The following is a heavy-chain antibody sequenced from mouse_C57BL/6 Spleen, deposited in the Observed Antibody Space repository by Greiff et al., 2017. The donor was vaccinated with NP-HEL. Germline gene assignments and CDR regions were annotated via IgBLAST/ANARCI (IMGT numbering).Heavy chain of an antibody. V-gene: IGHV1-80*01. D-gene: IGHD3-3*01. CDR2: IYPGDGDT. CDR3: ARGGDVGEDFDV. CDR1: GYAFSSYW. Sequence: VQGVESGAELVKPGASVKISCKASGYAFSSYWMNWVKQRPGKGLEWIGQIYPGDGDTNYNGKFKGKATLTADKSSSTAYMQLSSLTSEDSAVYFCARGGDVGEDFDVWGTGTTVTVSS. J-gene: IGHJ1*03.